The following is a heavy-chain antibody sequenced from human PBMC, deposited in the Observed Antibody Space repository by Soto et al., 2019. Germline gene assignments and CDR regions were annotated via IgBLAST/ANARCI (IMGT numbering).Heavy chain of an antibody. Sequence: QVQLVESGGGVVQPGRSLRLSCAASGFTFSSYAMHWARQAPCKGLERVAVISYDGSNKYYADSVKGRFTISRDNSKNTVYLQMNSLRVEDTAVYYCARETDGMDVWGQGTTVTVSS. V-gene: IGHV3-30-3*01. CDR1: GFTFSSYA. CDR3: ARETDGMDV. CDR2: ISYDGSNK. D-gene: IGHD1-1*01. J-gene: IGHJ6*02.